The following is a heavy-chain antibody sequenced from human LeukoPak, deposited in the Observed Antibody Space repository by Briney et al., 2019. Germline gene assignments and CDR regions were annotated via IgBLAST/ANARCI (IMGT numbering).Heavy chain of an antibody. Sequence: GGSLRLSCAASGFTFSSYAMTWVRQAPGKGLEWVSVISASGGSAYYVDSVKGRFTMSRDNSKNTLYLQMNSLRAEDTAVYYCGRGIDYSSGPDYWGQGTLVTVSS. CDR3: GRGIDYSSGPDY. D-gene: IGHD6-19*01. V-gene: IGHV3-23*01. J-gene: IGHJ4*02. CDR1: GFTFSSYA. CDR2: ISASGGSA.